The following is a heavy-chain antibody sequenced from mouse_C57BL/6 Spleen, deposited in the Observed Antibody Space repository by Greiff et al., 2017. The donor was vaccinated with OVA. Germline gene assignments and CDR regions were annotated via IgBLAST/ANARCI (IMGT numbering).Heavy chain of an antibody. Sequence: QVQLQQSGPELVKPGASVKISCKASGYAFSSSWMNWVKQRPGKGLEWIGRIYPGDGDTNYNGKLKGKATLTADKSSSTAYMQLSSLTSEDSAVYFCASLYYYGSSYRYWYFDVWGTGTTVTVSS. J-gene: IGHJ1*03. D-gene: IGHD1-1*01. CDR2: IYPGDGDT. V-gene: IGHV1-82*01. CDR1: GYAFSSSW. CDR3: ASLYYYGSSYRYWYFDV.